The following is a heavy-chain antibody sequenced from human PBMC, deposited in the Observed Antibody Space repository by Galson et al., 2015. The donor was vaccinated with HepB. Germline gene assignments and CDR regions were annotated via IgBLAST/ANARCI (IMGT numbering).Heavy chain of an antibody. J-gene: IGHJ3*02. D-gene: IGHD2/OR15-2a*01. Sequence: SVKVSCKASGGTFNNYAINWVRQAPGHGLEWMGGVIPLFGSANCAQKFQGRVTITADEATSTAFMELSGLRSDDTAVYYCARVSRAIFRLYDAFEIWGQGTLVTVSS. V-gene: IGHV1-69*13. CDR3: ARVSRAIFRLYDAFEI. CDR2: VIPLFGSA. CDR1: GGTFNNYA.